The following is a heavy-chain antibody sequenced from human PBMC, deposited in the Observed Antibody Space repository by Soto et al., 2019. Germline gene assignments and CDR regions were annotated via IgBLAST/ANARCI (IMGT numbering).Heavy chain of an antibody. V-gene: IGHV1-2*04. CDR2: INPNSGGT. CDR3: ARATRYVDAFDI. CDR1: GYPFTGYY. J-gene: IGHJ3*02. D-gene: IGHD3-16*01. Sequence: ASLKVSCKASGYPFTGYYMHWVRQAPGQGLEWMGWINPNSGGTNYAQKFQGWVTMTRDTSISTAYMELSRLRSDDTAVYYCARATRYVDAFDIWGQGTMVTVSS.